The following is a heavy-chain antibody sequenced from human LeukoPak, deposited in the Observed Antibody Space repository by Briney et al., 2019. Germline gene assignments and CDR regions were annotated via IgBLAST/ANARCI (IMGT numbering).Heavy chain of an antibody. CDR1: GGSISSSSYY. Sequence: SETLSLTCTVSGGSISSSSYYWGWIRQPPGKGLEWIGNIFYSGSSYYNPSLKSRVTISVDTSKNQFSLKLSSVTAADTAVYYCARAAGPADIAAAGTPGYYYYYMDVWSKGTTVTVSS. J-gene: IGHJ6*03. CDR3: ARAAGPADIAAAGTPGYYYYYMDV. D-gene: IGHD6-13*01. CDR2: IFYSGSS. V-gene: IGHV4-39*07.